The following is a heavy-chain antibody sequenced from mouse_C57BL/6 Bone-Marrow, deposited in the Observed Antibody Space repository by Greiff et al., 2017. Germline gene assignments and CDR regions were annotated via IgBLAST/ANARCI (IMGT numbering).Heavy chain of an antibody. CDR2: ISSGGSYT. D-gene: IGHD2-12*01. J-gene: IGHJ2*01. V-gene: IGHV5-6*01. CDR3: ARLRPDY. CDR1: GFTFSSYG. Sequence: EVNLVESGGDLVKPGGSLKLSCAASGFTFSSYGMSWVRQTPDKRLEWVATISSGGSYTYYPDSVKGRFTISRDNATNTLYLQMSSLKSEDTARYYCARLRPDYWGQGTTLTVSS.